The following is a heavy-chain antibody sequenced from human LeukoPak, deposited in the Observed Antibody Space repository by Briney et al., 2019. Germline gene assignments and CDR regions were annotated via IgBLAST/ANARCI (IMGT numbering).Heavy chain of an antibody. D-gene: IGHD2-21*01. V-gene: IGHV3-48*01. CDR3: ARDTVLWCLDV. J-gene: IGHJ6*04. Sequence: GGSLRLSCAASGFTLNTYNMNWVRQAPGKGLEWVSYISSSSSTIYYADSVKGRFTISRDNAKNSLYLQMNSLRAEDAAVYYCARDTVLWCLDVWGKGTTVTVSS. CDR1: GFTLNTYN. CDR2: ISSSSSTI.